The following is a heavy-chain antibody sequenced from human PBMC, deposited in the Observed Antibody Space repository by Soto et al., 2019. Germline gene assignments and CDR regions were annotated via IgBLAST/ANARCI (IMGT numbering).Heavy chain of an antibody. CDR2: ISDSGGST. V-gene: IGHV3-23*01. D-gene: IGHD2-2*01. CDR3: AKGAGCSSTSCRYTVNYYYYYMDV. J-gene: IGHJ6*03. Sequence: EVQLLESGGGLVQPGGSLRLSCAASGFTFSSYAMSWVRQAPGKGLEWVSAISDSGGSTYYADSVKGRFTISRDNSKNTLYLQMNSMRAEDTAVYYCAKGAGCSSTSCRYTVNYYYYYMDVWGKGTTATVSS. CDR1: GFTFSSYA.